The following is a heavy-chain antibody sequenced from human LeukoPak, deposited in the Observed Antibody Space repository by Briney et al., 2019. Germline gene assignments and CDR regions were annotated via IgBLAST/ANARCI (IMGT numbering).Heavy chain of an antibody. CDR3: ARGLYSGTYYYFDY. V-gene: IGHV1-2*02. CDR1: GYTFTGYY. D-gene: IGHD1-26*01. Sequence: ASVKVSCKASGYTFTGYYMHWVRQAPGQGLECMGWINPNSGGTNYAQQFQGRVTMTRDTSISTAYMELTRLRSDDTAVYYCARGLYSGTYYYFDYWGQGTLVTVSS. CDR2: INPNSGGT. J-gene: IGHJ4*02.